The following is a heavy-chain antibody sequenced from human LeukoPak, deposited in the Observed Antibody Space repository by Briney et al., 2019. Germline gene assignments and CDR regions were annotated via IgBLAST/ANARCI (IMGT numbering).Heavy chain of an antibody. J-gene: IGHJ4*02. CDR1: GITVSSNY. CDR3: ARDHDGSGFDY. CDR2: IYSGGST. V-gene: IGHV3-53*01. D-gene: IGHD3-10*01. Sequence: GGSLRLSCAASGITVSSNYMSWVRQAPGKGLEWVSVIYSGGSTYYADSVKGRFTISRDNSKNTLYLQMNSLRAEDTAVYYCARDHDGSGFDYWGQGTLVTVSS.